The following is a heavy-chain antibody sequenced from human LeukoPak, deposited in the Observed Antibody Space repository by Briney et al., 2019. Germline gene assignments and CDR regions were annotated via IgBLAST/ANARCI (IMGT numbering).Heavy chain of an antibody. CDR2: ISAYNGNT. D-gene: IGHD2-2*01. V-gene: IGHV1-18*01. CDR1: GYTFTSFG. J-gene: IGHJ4*02. CDR3: ARRSHSGGQRAYCSSTSCHFDY. Sequence: GASVKVSCKTSGYTFTSFGISWVRQAPGQGLEWMGWISAYNGNTNYAQNLQGRVTMTTDTSTSTVYMELSSLRSEDTAVYYCARRSHSGGQRAYCSSTSCHFDYWGQGTLVTVSS.